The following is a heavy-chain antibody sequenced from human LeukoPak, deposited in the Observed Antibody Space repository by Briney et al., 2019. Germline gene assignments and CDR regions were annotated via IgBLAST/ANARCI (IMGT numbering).Heavy chain of an antibody. CDR2: ISSSSSYT. Sequence: PGRSLRLSCAASGFTFSDYYMSWIRQAPGKGLEWVSYISSSSSYTNYADSVKGRFTISRDNAKNSLYLQMNSLRAEDTAVYYCARVPLLLWFGELLYWGQGTLVTVSS. J-gene: IGHJ4*02. CDR1: GFTFSDYY. V-gene: IGHV3-11*06. CDR3: ARVPLLLWFGELLY. D-gene: IGHD3-10*01.